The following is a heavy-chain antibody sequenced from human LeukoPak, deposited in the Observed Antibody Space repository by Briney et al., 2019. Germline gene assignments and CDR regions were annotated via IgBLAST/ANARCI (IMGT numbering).Heavy chain of an antibody. CDR2: INHSGST. Sequence: SETLSLTCAVYGGSFSGYYWSWIRQPPGKGLEWIGEINHSGSTNYNPSLKSRVTISVDTSKNQFSLKLSPVTAADTAVYYCARVPEQQLVWGYFDSWGQGTLVTVSS. CDR3: ARVPEQQLVWGYFDS. V-gene: IGHV4-34*01. J-gene: IGHJ4*02. CDR1: GGSFSGYY. D-gene: IGHD6-13*01.